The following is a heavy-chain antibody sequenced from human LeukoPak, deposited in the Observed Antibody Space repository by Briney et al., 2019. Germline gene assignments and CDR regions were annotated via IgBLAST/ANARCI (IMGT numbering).Heavy chain of an antibody. D-gene: IGHD3-16*01. Sequence: SETLSLTCAVYGGSFSGYYWSWIRQPPGKGLEWIGEINHSGSTNYNPSLKSRVTISVDTSKNQFSLKLSSVTAADTAVYYCARPLGGSGWFDPWGQGTLVTVSS. J-gene: IGHJ5*02. CDR1: GGSFSGYY. CDR3: ARPLGGSGWFDP. CDR2: INHSGST. V-gene: IGHV4-34*01.